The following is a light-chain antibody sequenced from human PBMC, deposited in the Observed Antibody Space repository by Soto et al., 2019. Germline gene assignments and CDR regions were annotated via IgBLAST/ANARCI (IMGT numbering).Light chain of an antibody. CDR3: QQYGNSPRT. Sequence: EIVLTQSPGTLSLSPGERATLSCRASQSVSSTYLAWYQQKPGQAPRLLIYGASSRATGIPDRFSGSGSGTDFTITISRLEPEDFEVYYWQQYGNSPRTFGQGTKVEIK. J-gene: IGKJ1*01. V-gene: IGKV3-20*01. CDR2: GAS. CDR1: QSVSSTY.